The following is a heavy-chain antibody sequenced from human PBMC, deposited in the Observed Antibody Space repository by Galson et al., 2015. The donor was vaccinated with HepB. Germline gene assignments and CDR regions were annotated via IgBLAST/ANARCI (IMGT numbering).Heavy chain of an antibody. Sequence: SVKVSCKASGGTFSSYAISWVRQAPGQGLEWMGGIIPIFGTANYAQKFQGRVTITADESTSTAYMELSSLRSEDTAVYYCARDPGKIRFDEEAISNWGQGTLVTVSS. CDR1: GGTFSSYA. CDR3: ARDPGKIRFDEEAISN. CDR2: IIPIFGTA. V-gene: IGHV1-69*13. D-gene: IGHD3-16*01. J-gene: IGHJ4*02.